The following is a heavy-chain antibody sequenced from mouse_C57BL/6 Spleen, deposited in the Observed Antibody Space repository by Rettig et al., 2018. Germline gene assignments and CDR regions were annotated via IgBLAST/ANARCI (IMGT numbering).Heavy chain of an antibody. CDR1: AYTFTSYW. Sequence: QVQLQQPGAELVKPGAAVKVSCKASAYTFTSYWIHWVKQSPGQGLEWIGRIHPSDSDTNYNQNFKGKATLTVDKSSSTAYMQLSSLTSEDSAVYYCAIGPGSLFWYFDVWGTGTTVTVSS. CDR3: AIGPGSLFWYFDV. J-gene: IGHJ1*03. V-gene: IGHV1-74*01. CDR2: IHPSDSDT. D-gene: IGHD6-2*01.